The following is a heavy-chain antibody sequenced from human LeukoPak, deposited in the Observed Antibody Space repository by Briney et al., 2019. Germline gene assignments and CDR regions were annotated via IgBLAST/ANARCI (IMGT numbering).Heavy chain of an antibody. CDR2: INSDGRST. CDR1: GFTFSIYW. V-gene: IGHV3-74*01. CDR3: ASLDY. Sequence: GGSLRLSCAASGFTFSIYWVHWVRQAPGKGLVWVSSINSDGRSTSYADSVKGRFTISRDNAKNTLYLQMNTLRAGDTAVYYCASLDYWGQGTPVTVSS. J-gene: IGHJ4*02.